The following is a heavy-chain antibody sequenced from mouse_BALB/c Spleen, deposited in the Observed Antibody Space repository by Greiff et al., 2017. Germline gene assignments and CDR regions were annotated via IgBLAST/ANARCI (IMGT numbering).Heavy chain of an antibody. D-gene: IGHD2-14*01. CDR2: IAPGSGST. Sequence: DLVKPEASVKLSCKASGYTFTSYWINWIKQRPGQGLEWIGRIAPGSGSTYYNEMFKGKATLTVDTSSSTAYIQLSSLSSEDSAVYFCARRGNYAMDYWGQGTSVTVSS. J-gene: IGHJ4*01. CDR1: GYTFTSYW. V-gene: IGHV1S41*01. CDR3: ARRGNYAMDY.